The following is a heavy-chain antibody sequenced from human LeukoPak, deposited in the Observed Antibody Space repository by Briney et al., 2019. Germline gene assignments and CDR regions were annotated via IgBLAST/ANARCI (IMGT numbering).Heavy chain of an antibody. CDR1: GYTFTGYY. J-gene: IGHJ4*02. Sequence: ASVKVSCKASGYTFTGYYMHWVRQAPGQGLEWMGWINPNSGGTNYAQKFQGWVTMTRDTSINTAYMELRRLRFDDTAVYYCTRRGDDYWGQGTLVTVSS. D-gene: IGHD2-21*02. CDR2: INPNSGGT. CDR3: TRRGDDY. V-gene: IGHV1-2*04.